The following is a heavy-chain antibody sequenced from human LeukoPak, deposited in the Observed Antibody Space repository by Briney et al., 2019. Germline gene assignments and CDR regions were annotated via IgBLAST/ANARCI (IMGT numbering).Heavy chain of an antibody. CDR1: GFTVSSNY. D-gene: IGHD3-10*01. J-gene: IGHJ4*02. CDR2: IYSCGST. Sequence: GGSLRLSCAASGFTVSSNYMSWVRQAPGKGLEWVSVIYSCGSTYYADSVKGRFTISRDNSKNTLYLQMNSLRAEDTAVYYCARSDYGSGSPDYDYWGQGTLVTVSS. V-gene: IGHV3-53*01. CDR3: ARSDYGSGSPDYDY.